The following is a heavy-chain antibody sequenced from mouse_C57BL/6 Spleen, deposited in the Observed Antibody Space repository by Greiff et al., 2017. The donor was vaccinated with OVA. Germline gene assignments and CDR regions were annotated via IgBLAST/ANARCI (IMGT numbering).Heavy chain of an antibody. Sequence: EVQLVESGGGLVKPGGSLKLSCAASGFTFSDYGMHWVRQAPEKGLEWVAYISSGSSTIYYVDTVKGRFTISRDNAKNTLFLQMTSLRSEDTAMYYCARDYYGSSYWAMDYWGQGTSVTVSS. V-gene: IGHV5-17*01. CDR3: ARDYYGSSYWAMDY. CDR1: GFTFSDYG. D-gene: IGHD1-1*01. J-gene: IGHJ4*01. CDR2: ISSGSSTI.